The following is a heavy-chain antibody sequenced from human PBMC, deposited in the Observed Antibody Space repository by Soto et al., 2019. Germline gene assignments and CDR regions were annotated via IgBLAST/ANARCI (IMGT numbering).Heavy chain of an antibody. CDR2: IYYSGST. Sequence: QVQLQESGPGLVKPSETLSLTCTVSGGSISSYYWSWIRQPPGKGLEWIGYIYYSGSTNYNPSLXXXXXXXXXXXXXXXXXXXXXXXXXXXXXXXXXXXXXXXXXXXXFDPWGQGTLVTVSS. V-gene: IGHV4-59*01. CDR1: GGSISSYY. CDR3: XXXXXXXXXXXXFDP. J-gene: IGHJ5*02.